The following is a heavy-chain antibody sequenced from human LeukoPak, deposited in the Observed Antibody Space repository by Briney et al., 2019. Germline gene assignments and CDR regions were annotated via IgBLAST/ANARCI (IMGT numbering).Heavy chain of an antibody. CDR2: TISKATSKVT. CDR1: AFTFSASD. V-gene: IGHV3-73*01. CDR3: TRHATESGIAAPGDY. Sequence: RGCLRLSCAPSAFTFSASDIQWVRQAYGRGREWVGRTISKATSKVTIYAASVKGRFSISRDDSKNTAYLQMNSLKTEDTAVYYCTRHATESGIAAPGDYWGQGNLVTVSS. D-gene: IGHD6-13*01. J-gene: IGHJ4*02.